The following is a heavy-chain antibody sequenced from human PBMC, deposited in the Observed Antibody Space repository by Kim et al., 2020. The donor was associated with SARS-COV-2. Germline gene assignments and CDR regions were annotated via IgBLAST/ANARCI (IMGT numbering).Heavy chain of an antibody. CDR1: GFNFSSHA. D-gene: IGHD5-18*01. CDR3: AKNPGYTTTPES. V-gene: IGHV3-23*01. Sequence: GGSLRLSCTASGFNFSSHAMSWVRQAPGKGLEWVSAIRSSSDVTYYADFVKGRFTISRDNSKNTLYLEMNYLRAEDTAIYYCAKNPGYTTTPESWGQGTLVTVSS. J-gene: IGHJ5*02. CDR2: IRSSSDVT.